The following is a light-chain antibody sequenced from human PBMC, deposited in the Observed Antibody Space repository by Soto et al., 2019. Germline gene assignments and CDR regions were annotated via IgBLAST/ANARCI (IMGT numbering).Light chain of an antibody. Sequence: VVLTQSPGTLSFSSGEMATLSFRASQSVINSYLAWYQQKPGQAPRLLIYGASSRATGIPARFSGSGSGTGFTLTISSLQSEDFGVYFCQRYDNWPWTFGQGTKVDIK. CDR1: QSVINSY. J-gene: IGKJ1*01. CDR2: GAS. CDR3: QRYDNWPWT. V-gene: IGKV3-20*01.